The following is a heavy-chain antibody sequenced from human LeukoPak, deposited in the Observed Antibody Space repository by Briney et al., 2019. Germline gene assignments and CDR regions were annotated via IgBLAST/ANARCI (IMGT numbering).Heavy chain of an antibody. V-gene: IGHV4-31*03. Sequence: KPSETLSLTCTVSGGSISSGGYYWSWIRQHPGKGLEWIGYIYYSGSTYYNPSLKSRVTISVDTSKNQFSLKLSSVTAADTAVYYCARGSLYYYDSSGYLYYFDYWGQGTLVTVSS. CDR3: ARGSLYYYDSSGYLYYFDY. CDR1: GGSISSGGYY. J-gene: IGHJ4*02. D-gene: IGHD3-22*01. CDR2: IYYSGST.